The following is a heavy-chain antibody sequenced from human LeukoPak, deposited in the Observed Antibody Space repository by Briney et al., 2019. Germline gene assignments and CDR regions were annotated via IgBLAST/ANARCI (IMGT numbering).Heavy chain of an antibody. CDR2: ISGSGDNT. D-gene: IGHD6-13*01. Sequence: PGGSLRLSCAVSGFTFSSYAMRWVRQATGKGLEWVSNISGSGDNTYSADSVRGRFTISRDNSKNTLYLQMNSLRAEDTAIYYCAKVSWANYFDYWGQGTLVTVSS. J-gene: IGHJ4*02. CDR1: GFTFSSYA. CDR3: AKVSWANYFDY. V-gene: IGHV3-23*01.